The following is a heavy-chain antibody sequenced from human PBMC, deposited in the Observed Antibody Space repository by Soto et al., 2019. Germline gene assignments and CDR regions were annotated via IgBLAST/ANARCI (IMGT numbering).Heavy chain of an antibody. CDR3: ARGGRYCSSTSCRRRDNWFDP. V-gene: IGHV4-34*01. J-gene: IGHJ5*02. CDR2: INHSGST. CDR1: GGSFSGYY. D-gene: IGHD2-2*01. Sequence: SETLSLTCAVYGGSFSGYYWSWIRQPPGKGLEWIWEINHSGSTNYNPSLKSRVTISVDTSKNQFSLTLSSVTAADTAVYYCARGGRYCSSTSCRRRDNWFDPWGQGTLVTVSS.